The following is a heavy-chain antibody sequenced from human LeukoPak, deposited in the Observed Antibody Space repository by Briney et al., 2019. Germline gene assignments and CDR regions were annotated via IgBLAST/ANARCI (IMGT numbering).Heavy chain of an antibody. D-gene: IGHD2-2*01. Sequence: GGSLRLSCAASGFTFSSYGMHWVRQAPGKGLEWVAVISYDGSNKYYADSVKGRFTISRDNSKNTLYLQMNSLRAEDTAVYYCARGSTSCRDWGQGTLVTVSS. CDR1: GFTFSSYG. J-gene: IGHJ4*02. CDR2: ISYDGSNK. V-gene: IGHV3-33*05. CDR3: ARGSTSCRD.